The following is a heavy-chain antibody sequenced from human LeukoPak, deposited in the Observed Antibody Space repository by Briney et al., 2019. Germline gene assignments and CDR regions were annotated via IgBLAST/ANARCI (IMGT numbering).Heavy chain of an antibody. CDR2: INHSGST. V-gene: IGHV4-38-2*02. CDR3: AGGRPRAAAGYDY. CDR1: GYSISSGYY. Sequence: PSETLSLTCTVSGYSISSGYYWGWIRQPPGKGLEWIGEINHSGSTNYNPSLKSRVTISVDTSKNQFSLKLSSVTAADTAVYYCAGGRPRAAAGYDYWGQGTLVTVSP. D-gene: IGHD6-13*01. J-gene: IGHJ4*02.